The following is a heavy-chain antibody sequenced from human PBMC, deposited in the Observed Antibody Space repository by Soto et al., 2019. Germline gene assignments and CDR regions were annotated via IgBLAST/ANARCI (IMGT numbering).Heavy chain of an antibody. Sequence: QVQLQESGPGLVKPSETLSLTCTVSGGSVRSSTYYWNWIRQPPRKGLEWIGHIYYSGSTKYNPSLRSRVTITMDTSKNQFSLKLSSVTAADTAVYYCALSHDYGRLGPFDIWGQGTMVTVSS. D-gene: IGHD4-17*01. J-gene: IGHJ3*02. CDR1: GGSVRSSTYY. CDR2: IYYSGST. CDR3: ALSHDYGRLGPFDI. V-gene: IGHV4-61*01.